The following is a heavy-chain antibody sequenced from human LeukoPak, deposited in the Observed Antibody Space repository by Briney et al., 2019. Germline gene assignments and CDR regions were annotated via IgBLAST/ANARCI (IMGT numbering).Heavy chain of an antibody. V-gene: IGHV4-4*07. CDR2: IFSTGST. D-gene: IGHD1-14*01. J-gene: IGHJ4*02. Sequence: PSDTLSLTCTVSDGFISSYYWLGIRQPAGKALEAIGRIFSTGSTHYNPSLKSRVTMPIDTSKNEVSLKVNSVTGADTAVYYCARVSTGGRYEYWGQGTLVTVSS. CDR1: DGFISSYY. CDR3: ARVSTGGRYEY.